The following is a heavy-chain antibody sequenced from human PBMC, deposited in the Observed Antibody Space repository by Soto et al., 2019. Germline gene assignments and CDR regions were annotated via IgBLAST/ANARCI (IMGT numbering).Heavy chain of an antibody. D-gene: IGHD3-10*01. CDR2: ISYDGSNK. V-gene: IGHV3-30*18. J-gene: IGHJ4*02. CDR1: GFTFSSYG. CDR3: AEDLRYGSGSYGLDY. Sequence: PGGSLRLSCAASGFTFSSYGMHWVRQAPGKGLEWVAVISYDGSNKYYADSVKGRFTISRDNSKNTLYLQMNSLRAEDTAVYYCAEDLRYGSGSYGLDYWGQGTLVTVSS.